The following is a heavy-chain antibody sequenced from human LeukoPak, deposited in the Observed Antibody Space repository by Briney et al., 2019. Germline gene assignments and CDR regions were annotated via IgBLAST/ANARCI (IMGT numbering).Heavy chain of an antibody. CDR3: AKTSIRWLQTYYSDY. D-gene: IGHD5-24*01. CDR2: ISWDGGSR. Sequence: GGSLRLSCAASGFSFDEYAMHWVRQPPGKGLEWVSLISWDGGSRYYPDSVKGRFTISRDNSKNSLYLQMNSLRADDTALYYCAKTSIRWLQTYYSDYWGRGTLVSVSS. CDR1: GFSFDEYA. J-gene: IGHJ4*02. V-gene: IGHV3-43D*04.